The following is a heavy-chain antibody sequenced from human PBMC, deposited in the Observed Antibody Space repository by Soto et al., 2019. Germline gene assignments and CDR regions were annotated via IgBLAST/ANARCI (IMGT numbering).Heavy chain of an antibody. V-gene: IGHV3-30*18. J-gene: IGHJ4*02. CDR3: AKDHLETTVTTPSY. D-gene: IGHD4-17*01. CDR2: ISYDGNNK. Sequence: ESGGGVVQPGRSLRLSCAASGFTFSSYGMHWVRQAPGKGLEWVAVISYDGNNKYYADSVKGRFTISRDNFKNTLYLQMDSLRAEDTGMYYCAKDHLETTVTTPSYWGQGTLVTVSS. CDR1: GFTFSSYG.